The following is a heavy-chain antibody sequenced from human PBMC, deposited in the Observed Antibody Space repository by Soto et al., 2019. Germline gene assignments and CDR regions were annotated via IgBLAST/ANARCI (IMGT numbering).Heavy chain of an antibody. J-gene: IGHJ4*02. CDR2: IYYSGNT. D-gene: IGHD2-2*01. V-gene: IGHV4-31*11. CDR3: ATVVCGSANCTTFDY. CDR1: VGSISSGGYS. Sequence: QVQLQESGPGLVKPSQTLSLTCAVSVGSISSGGYSWSWIRQHPGKGLEWHGYIYYSGNTHYNASIKSRLTISMDTSKNQFSLKLTAATAADTAVYYCATVVCGSANCTTFDYWGQGTLVTVSS.